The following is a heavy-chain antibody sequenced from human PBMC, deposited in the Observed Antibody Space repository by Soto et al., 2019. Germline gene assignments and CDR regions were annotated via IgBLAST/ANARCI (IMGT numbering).Heavy chain of an antibody. D-gene: IGHD6-13*01. V-gene: IGHV4-31*03. Sequence: PSETLSLTCTVSGGSISSGGYYWSWIRQHPGKGLEWIGYIYYSGSTYYNPSLKSRVTISVDTSKNQFSLKLSSVTAADTAVYYCAASSSWAHTWFDPWGQGTLVTVSS. CDR2: IYYSGST. CDR1: GGSISSGGYY. J-gene: IGHJ5*02. CDR3: AASSSWAHTWFDP.